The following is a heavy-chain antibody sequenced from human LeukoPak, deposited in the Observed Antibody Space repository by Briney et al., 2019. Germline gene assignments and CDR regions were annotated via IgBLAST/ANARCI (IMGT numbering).Heavy chain of an antibody. CDR2: ISGSGGTT. Sequence: GGSLRLSCAASGFTFSSYAMTWVRQAPGKRLEWVSVISGSGGTTYYADSVKGRFTISRDNSKNTLYLQMNNLRAEDTAMYYCAKDYPQQVVQGYFDCWGQGTLVTVSS. D-gene: IGHD6-13*01. J-gene: IGHJ4*02. CDR1: GFTFSSYA. CDR3: AKDYPQQVVQGYFDC. V-gene: IGHV3-23*01.